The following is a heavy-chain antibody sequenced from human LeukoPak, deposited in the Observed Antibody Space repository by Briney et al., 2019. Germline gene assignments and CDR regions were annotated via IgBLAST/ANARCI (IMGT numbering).Heavy chain of an antibody. V-gene: IGHV5-51*01. CDR3: ARHLIPRYGDSGYYYYGMDV. J-gene: IGHJ6*02. D-gene: IGHD4-17*01. Sequence: GESLKISCKGSGYSFTSYWIGWVRQMPGKGLEWMGIIYPGDSDTRYSPSFQGQVTISADKSISTAYLQWSSLKASDTAMYYCARHLIPRYGDSGYYYYGMDVWGQGTTVTVSS. CDR2: IYPGDSDT. CDR1: GYSFTSYW.